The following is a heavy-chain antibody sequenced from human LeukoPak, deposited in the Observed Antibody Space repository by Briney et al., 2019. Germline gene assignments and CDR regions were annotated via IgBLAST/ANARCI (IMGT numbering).Heavy chain of an antibody. Sequence: GGSLRLSCAASGFTVDSNYMTWVRQAPGKGLEWVSVIYSVGSTYYADSVRGRFTISRDNSKNTLYLQMNSLRAEDTAIYYCARNPSYSSSLYSGQGTLVTVSS. CDR1: GFTVDSNY. V-gene: IGHV3-66*02. CDR2: IYSVGST. D-gene: IGHD6-19*01. CDR3: ARNPSYSSSLY. J-gene: IGHJ4*02.